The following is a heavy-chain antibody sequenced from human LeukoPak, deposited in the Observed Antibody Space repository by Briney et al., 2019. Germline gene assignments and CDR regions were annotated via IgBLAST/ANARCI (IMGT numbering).Heavy chain of an antibody. Sequence: SETLSLTCTVSGDSFSSYHWSWLRQPPGKGLEWIGYVYHSGSTSYNPSLKSRVSISEDTSKNQFSLKVSSVTAADTAVYYCARANPNWNPPDYWGQGTLVTVSS. D-gene: IGHD1-1*01. CDR3: ARANPNWNPPDY. J-gene: IGHJ4*02. V-gene: IGHV4-59*08. CDR1: GDSFSSYH. CDR2: VYHSGST.